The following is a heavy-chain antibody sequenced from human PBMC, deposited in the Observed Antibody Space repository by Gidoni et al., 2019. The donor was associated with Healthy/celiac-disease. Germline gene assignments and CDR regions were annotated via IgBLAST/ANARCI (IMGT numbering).Heavy chain of an antibody. Sequence: EVQLVESGGGLVQPGRSLRLSCTASGFTFGDYAMSWVRQAPGKGLEWVGFIRSKAYGGTTEYAASVKGRFTISRDDSKSIAYLQMNSLKTEDTAVYYCKTQIAVAGGGNDYWGQGTLVTVSS. D-gene: IGHD6-19*01. CDR1: GFTFGDYA. CDR2: IRSKAYGGTT. V-gene: IGHV3-49*04. J-gene: IGHJ4*02. CDR3: KTQIAVAGGGNDY.